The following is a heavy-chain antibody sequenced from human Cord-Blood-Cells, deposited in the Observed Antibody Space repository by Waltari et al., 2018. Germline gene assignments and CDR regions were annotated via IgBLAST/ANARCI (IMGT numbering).Heavy chain of an antibody. J-gene: IGHJ4*02. D-gene: IGHD3-9*01. CDR2: IYLNDDK. CDR1: GFSLSTSGVG. V-gene: IGHV2-5*01. CDR3: AHRPEDYDILTCYYVDY. Sequence: QITLKESGPTLVKPTQTLTLTCTFTGFSLSTSGVGVGWIRQPPGKALEWLALIYLNDDKRYSPALKGRLTITTETSKNQVVLPRTNMDPVDTATYYSAHRPEDYDILTCYYVDYWGQGTLVTVSS.